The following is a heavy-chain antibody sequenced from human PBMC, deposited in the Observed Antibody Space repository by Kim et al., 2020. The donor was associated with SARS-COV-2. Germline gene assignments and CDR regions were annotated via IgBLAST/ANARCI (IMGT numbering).Heavy chain of an antibody. D-gene: IGHD1-1*01. CDR3: AKGRLRGTLSVYYGMDV. CDR1: GFTFEDYA. J-gene: IGHJ6*01. CDR2: ISVSGHVT. Sequence: GGSLRLSCEVSGFTFEDYAMNWVRQAPGKGLEWVAVISVSGHVTNYADSVKGRFTLSRDNYNNILYLQMNSLRAEDSAVYYCAKGRLRGTLSVYYGMDVWGQGTTVTVSS. V-gene: IGHV3-23*01.